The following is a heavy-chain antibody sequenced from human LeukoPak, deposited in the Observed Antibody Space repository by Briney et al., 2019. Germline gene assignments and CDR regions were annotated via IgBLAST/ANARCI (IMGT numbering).Heavy chain of an antibody. J-gene: IGHJ6*03. V-gene: IGHV3-23*01. Sequence: GGSLGLSCSASGFTFSSYAMTWVRQAPGKGLEWVSTISGRGDLEFYTEPVKGRFTISRDHSKNTVHLQMDSLRAEDTAIYYCAREGDFWSGYPIDHYYYMDVWGKGTTVTVTS. CDR2: ISGRGDLE. CDR3: AREGDFWSGYPIDHYYYMDV. D-gene: IGHD3-3*01. CDR1: GFTFSSYA.